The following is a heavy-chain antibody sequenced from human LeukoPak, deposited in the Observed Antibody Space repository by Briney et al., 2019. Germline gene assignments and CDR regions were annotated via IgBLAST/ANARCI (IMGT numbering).Heavy chain of an antibody. Sequence: GGSLRLSCAASGFTFDDYAMHWVRQAPGKGLEWVSGISWNSSSIGYADSVKGRFTISRDNAKNSLYLQMNSLRAEDTALYYCAKDMGGAGKRRAFDIWGQGTMVTVSS. D-gene: IGHD3-16*01. J-gene: IGHJ3*02. CDR3: AKDMGGAGKRRAFDI. CDR1: GFTFDDYA. CDR2: ISWNSSSI. V-gene: IGHV3-9*01.